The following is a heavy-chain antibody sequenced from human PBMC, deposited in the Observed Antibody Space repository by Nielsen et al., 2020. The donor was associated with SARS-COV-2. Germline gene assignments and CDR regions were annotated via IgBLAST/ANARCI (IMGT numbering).Heavy chain of an antibody. CDR3: ARQGGDHDIDY. J-gene: IGHJ4*02. V-gene: IGHV1-69*13. Sequence: SVKVSCKASGYTFTNYGISWVRQAPGQGLEWMGGIIPIFGTANYAQKFQGRVTITADESTSTAYMELSSLRSEDTAVYYCARQGGDHDIDYWGQGTLVTVSS. CDR2: IIPIFGTA. CDR1: GYTFTNYG. D-gene: IGHD4-17*01.